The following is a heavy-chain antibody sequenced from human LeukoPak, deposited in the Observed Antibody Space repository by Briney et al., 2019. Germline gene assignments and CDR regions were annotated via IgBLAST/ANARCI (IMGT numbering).Heavy chain of an antibody. D-gene: IGHD6-13*01. CDR1: GYSISSGYY. CDR2: IFHTGST. Sequence: PSETLSLTCTVSGYSISSGYYWAWIRQPPGKGLEWIGSIFHTGSTHHNPSLKSRVTISVDTSKNQFSLKLNSVTAADTAVYYCARDHSSSSEDYWGQGTLVTVSS. J-gene: IGHJ4*02. CDR3: ARDHSSSSEDY. V-gene: IGHV4-38-2*02.